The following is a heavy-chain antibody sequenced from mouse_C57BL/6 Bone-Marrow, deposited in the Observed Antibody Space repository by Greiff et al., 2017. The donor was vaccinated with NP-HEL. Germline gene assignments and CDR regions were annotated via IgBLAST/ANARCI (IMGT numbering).Heavy chain of an antibody. CDR3: ARVFITTVVARNAMDY. V-gene: IGHV5-4*03. Sequence: EVKLVESGGGLVKPGGSLKLSCAASGFTFSSYAMSWVRQTPEKRLEWVATISDGGSYTYYPDNVKGRFTISRDNAKNNLYLQMSHLKSEDTAMYYCARVFITTVVARNAMDYWGQGTSVTVSS. D-gene: IGHD1-1*01. CDR2: ISDGGSYT. CDR1: GFTFSSYA. J-gene: IGHJ4*01.